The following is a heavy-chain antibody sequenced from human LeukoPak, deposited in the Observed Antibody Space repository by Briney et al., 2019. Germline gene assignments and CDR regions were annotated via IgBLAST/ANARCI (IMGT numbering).Heavy chain of an antibody. CDR2: INHSGST. J-gene: IGHJ4*02. V-gene: IGHV4-34*01. Sequence: SETLSLTCAVYGGSFSGYYWSWIRQPPGKGLEWIGEINHSGSTNYNPSLKSRVTISVDTTKNQFSLKLSSVTAADTAVYYCARGKSRGYSYGYIVSHVFDYWGQGTLVTVSS. D-gene: IGHD5-18*01. CDR3: ARGKSRGYSYGYIVSHVFDY. CDR1: GGSFSGYY.